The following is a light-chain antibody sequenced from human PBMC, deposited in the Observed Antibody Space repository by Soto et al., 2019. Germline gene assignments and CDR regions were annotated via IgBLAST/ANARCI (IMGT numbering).Light chain of an antibody. CDR3: QQRTDWHRT. V-gene: IGKV3-11*01. Sequence: EVVLTQSPATLYLSPGERATLSCRASQSVSRNLAWYQQKPGQAPRLLIYRASTRATGIPARFSGSGSGTDFALSISSLQPEDVAVYYCQQRTDWHRTFGQGTKVEGK. J-gene: IGKJ1*01. CDR1: QSVSRN. CDR2: RAS.